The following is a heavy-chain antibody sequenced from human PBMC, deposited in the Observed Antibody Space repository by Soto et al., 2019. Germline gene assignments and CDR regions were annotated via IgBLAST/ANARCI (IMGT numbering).Heavy chain of an antibody. CDR2: ISAYNGNT. CDR3: ARGPYYDILTGYYPRTHLYYFDY. V-gene: IGHV1-18*01. J-gene: IGHJ4*02. CDR1: GYTFTSYG. D-gene: IGHD3-9*01. Sequence: GASVKVSCKASGYTFTSYGISWVRQAPGQGLEWMGWISAYNGNTNYAQKLQGRVTMTTDTSTSTAYMELRSLRSDDTAVYYCARGPYYDILTGYYPRTHLYYFDYWGQGTLVTVSS.